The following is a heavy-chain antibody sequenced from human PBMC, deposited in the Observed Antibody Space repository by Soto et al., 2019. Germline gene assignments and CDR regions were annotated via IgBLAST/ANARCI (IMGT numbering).Heavy chain of an antibody. D-gene: IGHD6-13*01. CDR2: IYSGGST. V-gene: IGHV3-53*01. Sequence: GSLRLSCAASGFTVSSNYMSWVRQAPGKGLEWVSVIYSGGSTYYADSVKGRFTISRDNSKNTLYPQMNSLRAEDTAVYYCARGGSIAAAGSYYYYYGMDVWGQGTTVTVSS. J-gene: IGHJ6*02. CDR3: ARGGSIAAAGSYYYYYGMDV. CDR1: GFTVSSNY.